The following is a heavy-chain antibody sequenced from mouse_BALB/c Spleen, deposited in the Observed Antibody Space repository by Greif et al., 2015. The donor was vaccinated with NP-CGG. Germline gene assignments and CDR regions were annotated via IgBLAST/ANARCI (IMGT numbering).Heavy chain of an antibody. CDR3: ARDPFYVYGSSYWYVDV. V-gene: IGHV3-6*02. CDR1: GYSITSGYY. J-gene: IGHJ1*01. D-gene: IGHD1-1*01. Sequence: ESGPGLVKPSQSLSLTCSVTGYSITSGYYWNWIRQFPGNKLEWMGYISYDGSNNYNPSLKNRISITRDTSKNQFFLKLNSVTTEDTATYYCARDPFYVYGSSYWYVDVGRAGISVTDSS. CDR2: ISYDGSN.